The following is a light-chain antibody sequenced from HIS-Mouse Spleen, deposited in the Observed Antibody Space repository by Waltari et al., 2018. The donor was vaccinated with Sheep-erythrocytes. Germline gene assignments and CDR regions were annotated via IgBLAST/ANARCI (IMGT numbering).Light chain of an antibody. CDR1: SSDVGGYNY. CDR2: DVS. CDR3: CSYAGSYTFWV. Sequence: QSALTPPRSVSGSPGQSVPIPCTGTSSDVGGYNYVSWYQQHPGKAPKLMIYDVSKRPSGVPDRFSGSKSGNTASLTISGLQAEDEADYYCCSYAGSYTFWVFGGGTKLTVL. V-gene: IGLV2-11*01. J-gene: IGLJ3*02.